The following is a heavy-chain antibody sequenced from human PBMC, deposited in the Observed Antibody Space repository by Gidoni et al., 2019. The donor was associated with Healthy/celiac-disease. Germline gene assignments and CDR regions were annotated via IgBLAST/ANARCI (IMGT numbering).Heavy chain of an antibody. CDR2: IIPIFGTA. CDR3: ARADTPWCSGGSCYFDY. CDR1: GGTFSSYA. Sequence: QVQLVQSGAEVKKPGSSVKVSCKASGGTFSSYAISWVRQAPGQGLEWMGGIIPIFGTANYAQKFQGRVTITADESTSTAYMELSSLRSEDTAVYYCARADTPWCSGGSCYFDYWGQGTLVTVSS. D-gene: IGHD2-15*01. V-gene: IGHV1-69*01. J-gene: IGHJ4*02.